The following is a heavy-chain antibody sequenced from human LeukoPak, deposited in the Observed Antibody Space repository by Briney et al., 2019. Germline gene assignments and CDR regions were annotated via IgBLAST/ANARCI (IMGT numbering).Heavy chain of an antibody. V-gene: IGHV3-74*03. CDR2: ANGDGSEI. D-gene: IGHD5-12*01. CDR3: VYGRGYILDY. CDR1: GITFSSSW. Sequence: PGGSLRLSCAASGITFSSSWMHRVRQGPGKGLVWVSHANGDGSEIKYADSVKGRFTISRDNAKNTVDLQMNSLRAEDTAVYYCVYGRGYILDYWGQGTLVTVSP. J-gene: IGHJ4*02.